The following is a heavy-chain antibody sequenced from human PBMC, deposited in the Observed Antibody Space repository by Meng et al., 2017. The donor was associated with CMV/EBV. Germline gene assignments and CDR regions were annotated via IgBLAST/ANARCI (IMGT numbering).Heavy chain of an antibody. V-gene: IGHV3-21*01. CDR1: GFTFSSYS. CDR2: ISSSSSYI. CDR3: AKDDDESHYYYCGMDV. Sequence: GGSLRPSCAASGFTFSSYSMNWVRQAPGKGLEWVSSISSSSSYIYYADSVKGRFTISRDNAKNSLYLQMNSLRAEDTAVYYCAKDDDESHYYYCGMDVWGQGTTVTVSS. J-gene: IGHJ6*02.